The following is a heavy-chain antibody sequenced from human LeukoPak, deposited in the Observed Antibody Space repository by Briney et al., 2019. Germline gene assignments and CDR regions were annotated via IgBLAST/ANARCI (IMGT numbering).Heavy chain of an antibody. D-gene: IGHD3-16*01. J-gene: IGHJ3*02. CDR3: ARNVSRGEPGGAFDI. Sequence: SETLSLICTVSGGATSGRRDYWGWIRQPPGKGLEWIASIYYSGSTHYNPSLKSRVTISVDTSRNQSSLELRTATAADSAIYYCARNVSRGEPGGAFDIWGQGTMVTVSS. CDR1: GGATSGRRDY. CDR2: IYYSGST. V-gene: IGHV4-39*01.